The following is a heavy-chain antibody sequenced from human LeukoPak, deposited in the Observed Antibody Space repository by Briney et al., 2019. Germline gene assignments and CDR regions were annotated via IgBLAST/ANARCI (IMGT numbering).Heavy chain of an antibody. CDR3: ARGLGYCTSTTCLLPFDY. CDR1: GFTVSTYY. V-gene: IGHV3-53*01. D-gene: IGHD2-2*01. CDR2: IYSGGST. J-gene: IGHJ4*02. Sequence: GGSLRLSCAASGFTVSTYYMTWVRQAPGKGLECVSVIYSGGSTYYADSVKGRFTVSRDNSKNSPCLQMNSLRAEDTAMYYCARGLGYCTSTTCLLPFDYWGQGTLVTVSS.